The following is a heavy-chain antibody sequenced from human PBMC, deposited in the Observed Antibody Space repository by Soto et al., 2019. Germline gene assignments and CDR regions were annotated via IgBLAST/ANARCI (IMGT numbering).Heavy chain of an antibody. D-gene: IGHD5-12*01. V-gene: IGHV5-51*01. CDR3: ARQSVKDGYNLDY. CDR2: IYPDDPDT. Sequence: GESLKISCKGSGYRFTSYWIGWVRQMPGKGLEWMGIIYPDDPDTRYSPSFQGQVTISADKSISTAYLQWSNLKASDTAMYYCARQSVKDGYNLDYWGQGTLVTVSS. J-gene: IGHJ4*02. CDR1: GYRFTSYW.